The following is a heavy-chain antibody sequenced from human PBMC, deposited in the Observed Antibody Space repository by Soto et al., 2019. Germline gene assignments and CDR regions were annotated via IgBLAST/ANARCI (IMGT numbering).Heavy chain of an antibody. CDR2: IIPIFGTA. CDR1: GGTFSNYA. CDR3: ARNYVGASGMGV. J-gene: IGHJ6*02. V-gene: IGHV1-69*13. Sequence: ASVQVSFRPSGGTFSNYAISWVRQAPGQGLEWMGGIIPIFGTANYAQKFQGRVTITADESTRTAYMELSSLRSEDTAVYYCARNYVGASGMGVWDQGTTVTVSS. D-gene: IGHD1-7*01.